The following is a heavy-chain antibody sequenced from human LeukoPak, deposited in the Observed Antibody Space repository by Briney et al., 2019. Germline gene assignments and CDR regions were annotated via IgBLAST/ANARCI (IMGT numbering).Heavy chain of an antibody. Sequence: PGGSLSLPCAASGFTFSSNALSWVRKPQGKGLEWVSVISGGGGSTNYAYYAVSVRGRFTISRDNSKNTLYLQMNSLRAEDTAVYYCAKFYDILTAYFDYWGQGTLVTVSS. CDR3: AKFYDILTAYFDY. D-gene: IGHD3-9*01. V-gene: IGHV3-23*01. CDR2: ISGGGGST. CDR1: GFTFSSNA. J-gene: IGHJ4*02.